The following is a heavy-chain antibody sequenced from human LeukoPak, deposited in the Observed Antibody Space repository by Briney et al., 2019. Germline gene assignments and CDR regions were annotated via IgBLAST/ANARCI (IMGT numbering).Heavy chain of an antibody. D-gene: IGHD2-2*01. CDR3: ARDRYCSSTSCYSRDNWFDP. CDR2: IYTSGST. CDR1: GGSISSYY. J-gene: IGHJ5*02. Sequence: SETLSLTCTVSGGSISSYYWSWIRQPAGKGLEWIGRIYTSGSTNYNPSLKSRVTMSVDTSKNQFSLELSSVTAADTAVYYCARDRYCSSTSCYSRDNWFDPWGQGTLVTVSS. V-gene: IGHV4-4*07.